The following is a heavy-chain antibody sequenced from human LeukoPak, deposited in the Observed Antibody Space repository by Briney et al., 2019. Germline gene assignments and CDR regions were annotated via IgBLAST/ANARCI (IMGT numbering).Heavy chain of an antibody. V-gene: IGHV4-39*07. CDR1: GGSISSSSYY. J-gene: IGHJ5*02. CDR2: IYYSGST. D-gene: IGHD1-26*01. CDR3: ARVVGIVGANNWFDP. Sequence: SETLSLTCTVSGGSISSSSYYWGWIRQPPGKGLEWIGSIYYSGSTYYNPSLKSRVTISVDTSKNQFSLKLSSVTAADTAVYYCARVVGIVGANNWFDPWGQGTLVTVSS.